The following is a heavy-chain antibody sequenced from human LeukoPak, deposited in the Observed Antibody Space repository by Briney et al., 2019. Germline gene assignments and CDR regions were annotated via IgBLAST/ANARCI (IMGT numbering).Heavy chain of an antibody. CDR2: IWYDGSNK. CDR1: GFTFSSYG. V-gene: IGHV3-33*01. CDR3: ARESPDCSGGSCYFDY. J-gene: IGHJ4*02. D-gene: IGHD2-15*01. Sequence: GGSLRLSCAASGFTFSSYGMHWVRQAPGKGLEWVAVIWYDGSNKYYADSVKGRFTISRDNSKNTLYLQMNSLRAEDTAVYYCARESPDCSGGSCYFDYWGQGTLVTVSS.